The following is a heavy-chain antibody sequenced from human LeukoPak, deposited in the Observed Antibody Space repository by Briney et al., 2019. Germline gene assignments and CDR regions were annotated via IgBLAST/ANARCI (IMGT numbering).Heavy chain of an antibody. J-gene: IGHJ4*02. CDR1: GYTFTTYG. D-gene: IGHD5-18*01. CDR2: ISTYNGDT. V-gene: IGHV1-18*01. CDR3: ARRGTVDTPMSNWEWWH. Sequence: ASVKVSCKASGYTFTTYGISWLRQAPGQGPEWMGWISTYNGDTNYAQKFQGRVTLTTDTSTSTVYMELRSLRSDDTAVYYCARRGTVDTPMSNWEWWHWGQGTLVTVSS.